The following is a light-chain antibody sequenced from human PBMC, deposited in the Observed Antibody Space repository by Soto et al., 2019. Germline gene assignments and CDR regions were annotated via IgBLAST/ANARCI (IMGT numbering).Light chain of an antibody. Sequence: DIQMTQSPSSLSASVGDSVTISCRASQGFTNYVAWYQQKPGKVPKILIYATSTLKSGVPSRFSGSGSGTHFTLTISSLQPEDVATYYCLKYNSAVALIFGGGTKVEIK. CDR3: LKYNSAVALI. CDR2: ATS. V-gene: IGKV1-27*01. CDR1: QGFTNY. J-gene: IGKJ4*01.